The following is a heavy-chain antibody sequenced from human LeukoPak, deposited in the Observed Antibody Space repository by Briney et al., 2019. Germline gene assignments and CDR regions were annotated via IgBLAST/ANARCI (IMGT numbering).Heavy chain of an antibody. CDR3: ASPANGFGGVIVY. J-gene: IGHJ4*02. CDR1: GFTFSTYW. V-gene: IGHV3-74*01. CDR2: ISSDGANA. Sequence: GGSLRLSCAASGFTFSTYWMHWVRQVPGKGLVWVSRISSDGANANYADSVKGRFTISRDNSKNTLYLQMNSLRAEDTAVYYCASPANGFGGVIVYWGQGTLVTVSS. D-gene: IGHD3-16*02.